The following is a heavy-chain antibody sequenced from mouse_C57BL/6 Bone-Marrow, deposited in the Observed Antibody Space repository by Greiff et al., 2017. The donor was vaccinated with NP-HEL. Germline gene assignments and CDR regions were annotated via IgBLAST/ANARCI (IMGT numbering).Heavy chain of an antibody. CDR2: ISDGGSYT. Sequence: DVKLVESGGGLVKPGGSLKLSCAASGFTFSSYAMSWVRQTPEKRLEWVATISDGGSYTYYPDNVKGRFTISRDNAKNNLYLQMSHLKSEDTAMYYCARESTMITYYFDYWGQGTTLTVSS. CDR3: ARESTMITYYFDY. V-gene: IGHV5-4*01. CDR1: GFTFSSYA. J-gene: IGHJ2*01. D-gene: IGHD2-4*01.